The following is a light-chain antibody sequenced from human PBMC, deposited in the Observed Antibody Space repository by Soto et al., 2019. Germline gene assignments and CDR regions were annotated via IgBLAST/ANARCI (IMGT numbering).Light chain of an antibody. CDR2: DAS. J-gene: IGKJ1*01. CDR3: QQRSNWPPTWT. V-gene: IGKV3-11*01. CDR1: QSVSSY. Sequence: EIVSTQSPATLSLSPGERATLSCRASQSVSSYLAWYQQKPGQAPRLLIYDASNRATGIPARFSGSGSGTDFTLTISSLEPEDFAVYYCQQRSNWPPTWTFGQGTKV.